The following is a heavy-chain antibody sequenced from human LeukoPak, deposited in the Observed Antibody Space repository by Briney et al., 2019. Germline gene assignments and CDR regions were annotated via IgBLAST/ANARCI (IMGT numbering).Heavy chain of an antibody. D-gene: IGHD3-9*01. J-gene: IGHJ4*02. CDR3: ARDFEAAVY. CDR2: ISSSSTI. V-gene: IGHV3-48*04. CDR1: RFTVSSYS. Sequence: GGSLRLSCAASRFTVSSYSMNWVRQAPGKGLEWVSYISSSSTIYYADSVKGRFTISRDNAKNSLYLQMNSLRAEDTAVYYCARDFEAAVYWGQGTLVTVSS.